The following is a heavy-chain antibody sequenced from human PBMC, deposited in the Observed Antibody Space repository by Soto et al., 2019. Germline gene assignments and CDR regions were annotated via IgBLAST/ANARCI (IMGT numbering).Heavy chain of an antibody. CDR3: ARDRQRALVVVTATGGFDS. CDR1: EFTFSHYS. D-gene: IGHD2-15*01. V-gene: IGHV3-30-3*01. Sequence: GGSLRLSCAASEFTFSHYSMHWVRQAPDLGLEWVAFISYDGSNKYYADSVKGRFTISRDNANNTLFLQMSSLRVEDTGVYYCARDRQRALVVVTATGGFDSWGQGTLVTVSS. CDR2: ISYDGSNK. J-gene: IGHJ4*02.